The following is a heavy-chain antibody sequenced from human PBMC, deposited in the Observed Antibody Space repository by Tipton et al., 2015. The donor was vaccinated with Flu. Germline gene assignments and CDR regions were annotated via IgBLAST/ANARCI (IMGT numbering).Heavy chain of an antibody. CDR2: INHSGST. CDR1: GGSFSGYY. D-gene: IGHD6-6*01. J-gene: IGHJ5*02. V-gene: IGHV4-34*01. Sequence: TLSLTCAVYGGSFSGYYWSWIRQPPGKGLEWIGEINHSGSTNYNPSLKSRVTISVDTSKNQFSLKLSSVTAADTAVYYCARAPSGGSSIAARPNWFDPWGQGTLVTVPS. CDR3: ARAPSGGSSIAARPNWFDP.